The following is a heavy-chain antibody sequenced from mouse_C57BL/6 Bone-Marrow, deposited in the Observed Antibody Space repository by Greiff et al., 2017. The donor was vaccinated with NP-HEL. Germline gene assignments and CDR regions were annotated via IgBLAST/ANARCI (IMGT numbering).Heavy chain of an antibody. Sequence: VQLQQSGAELVRPGASVKLSCTASGFNIKDDYMHWVKQRPEQGLEWIGWIDPENGDTEYASKFQGKATITADKSSNTAYLQLSSLTSEDTAVYYCTLFITTVYFDYWGQGTTLTVSS. J-gene: IGHJ2*01. CDR3: TLFITTVYFDY. CDR1: GFNIKDDY. D-gene: IGHD1-1*01. CDR2: IDPENGDT. V-gene: IGHV14-4*01.